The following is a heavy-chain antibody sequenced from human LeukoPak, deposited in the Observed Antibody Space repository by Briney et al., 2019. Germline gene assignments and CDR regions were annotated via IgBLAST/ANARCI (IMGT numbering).Heavy chain of an antibody. D-gene: IGHD6-19*01. CDR1: GLNSGSYG. CDR3: AKDDLIAVAGTSDY. J-gene: IGHJ4*02. V-gene: IGHV3-23*01. Sequence: SLTRSNAASGLNSGSYGMRWVRQTPGKGLEWVSAISGSGGSTYYADSVKGRFTISRDNSKNTLYLQMNSLRAEDTAVYYCAKDDLIAVAGTSDYWGQGTLVTVSS. CDR2: ISGSGGST.